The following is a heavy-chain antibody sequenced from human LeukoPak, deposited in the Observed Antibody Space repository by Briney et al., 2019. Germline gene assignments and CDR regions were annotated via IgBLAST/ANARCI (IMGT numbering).Heavy chain of an antibody. CDR2: IWYDGSNI. V-gene: IGHV3-33*01. Sequence: PGGSLRLSCAASGISFSSHGMHWVRQAPGKGLEWVAVIWYDGSNIYYADSVKGRFTISRDNSKNTLYLQMNSLRAEDTAVYYCARDHPLKYYDSSGTIWGQGTMVTVSS. J-gene: IGHJ3*02. CDR1: GISFSSHG. CDR3: ARDHPLKYYDSSGTI. D-gene: IGHD3-22*01.